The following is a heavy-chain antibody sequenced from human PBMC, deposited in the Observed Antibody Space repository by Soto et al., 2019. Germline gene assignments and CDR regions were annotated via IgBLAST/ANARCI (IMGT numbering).Heavy chain of an antibody. CDR2: INSDGSTT. CDR3: ARGNTGSSYVNY. Sequence: EVQLVESGGGLVQPGGSLRLSCAASGFTFSSYWMLWVRQAPGKGLVWVSRINSDGSTTSYADSVKGRFTISRDNAKNTLYLQMNGLRAEHTAVYYCARGNTGSSYVNYWGQGTLVTVSS. J-gene: IGHJ4*02. CDR1: GFTFSSYW. V-gene: IGHV3-74*01. D-gene: IGHD5-18*01.